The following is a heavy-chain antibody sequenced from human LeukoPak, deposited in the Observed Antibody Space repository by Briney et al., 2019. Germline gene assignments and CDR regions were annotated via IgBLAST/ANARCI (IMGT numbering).Heavy chain of an antibody. CDR1: GYTFTSYA. CDR3: ARDGFLLWFGPYYYGMDV. J-gene: IGHJ6*02. Sequence: ASVKVSCKASGYTFTSYAMHWVRQAPGQRLEWMGWINAGNGNTKYSQKFQGRVTITRDTSASTAYMELSSLRSEDTAVYYCARDGFLLWFGPYYYGMDVWGQGTTVTVSS. D-gene: IGHD3-10*01. CDR2: INAGNGNT. V-gene: IGHV1-3*01.